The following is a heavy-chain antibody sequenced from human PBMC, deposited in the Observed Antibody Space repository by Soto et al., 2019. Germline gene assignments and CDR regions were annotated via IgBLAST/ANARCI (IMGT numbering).Heavy chain of an antibody. CDR2: IYYSGST. Sequence: QVQLQESGPGLVKPSQTLSLTCTVSGGSISSGGYYWSWIRQHPGKGLEWIGYIYYSGSTYYNPSLKSRVTISVDTSKNQFSLKLSSVTAADTAVYYCARTPSIAAAGTSWFDPWGQGTLVTVSS. D-gene: IGHD6-13*01. CDR1: GGSISSGGYY. V-gene: IGHV4-31*03. J-gene: IGHJ5*02. CDR3: ARTPSIAAAGTSWFDP.